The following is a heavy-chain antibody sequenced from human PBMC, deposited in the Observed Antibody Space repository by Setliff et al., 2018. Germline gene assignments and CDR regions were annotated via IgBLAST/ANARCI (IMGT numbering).Heavy chain of an antibody. D-gene: IGHD3-10*01. CDR2: IKQDGSEK. J-gene: IGHJ6*02. CDR1: GFTFSRYW. Sequence: SLRLSCAASGFTFSRYWMSWVRQAPGKGLEWVANIKQDGSEKYYVDSVKGRFTISRDNAKKSVYLQMNSLRAEDTAVYYCARDHAYGSRFYYYYYGMDVWGQGTTGTAP. CDR3: ARDHAYGSRFYYYYYGMDV. V-gene: IGHV3-7*01.